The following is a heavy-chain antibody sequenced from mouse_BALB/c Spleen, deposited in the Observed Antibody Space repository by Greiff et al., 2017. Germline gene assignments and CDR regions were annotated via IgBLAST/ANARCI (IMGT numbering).Heavy chain of an antibody. CDR3: ARGGYYAMDY. V-gene: IGHV14-3*02. CDR2: IDPANGNT. J-gene: IGHJ4*01. CDR1: GFNIKDPY. Sequence: EVQLQESGAELVKPGASVRLSCTPSGFNIKDPYMPWVKQRPEQGLEWIGRIDPANGNTKYDPKFQGKATITADTSSNTAYLQLSSLTSEDTAVYYCARGGYYAMDYWGQGTSVTVSS. D-gene: IGHD1-1*02.